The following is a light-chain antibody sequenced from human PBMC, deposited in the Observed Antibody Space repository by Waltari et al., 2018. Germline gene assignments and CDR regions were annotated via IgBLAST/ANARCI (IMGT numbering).Light chain of an antibody. V-gene: IGLV1-51*01. CDR2: ENS. CDR1: SSTIGTDH. Sequence: QSVLTQPPSVSAAPGQKVTISCSGNSSTIGTDHVSWFQQLPGTVPKVVIYENSERPPGIPDRFSGSKSGTSATLGITGLQTGDEACYYCGTWDHSLHGVVFGGGTELTVL. CDR3: GTWDHSLHGVV. J-gene: IGLJ2*01.